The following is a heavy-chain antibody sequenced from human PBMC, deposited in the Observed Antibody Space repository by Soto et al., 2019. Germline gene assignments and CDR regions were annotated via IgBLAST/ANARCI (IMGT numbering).Heavy chain of an antibody. CDR1: GFTFSSYG. CDR3: ARGDEYYDFWSGYSPRYVMDV. CDR2: IWYDGSNK. V-gene: IGHV3-33*01. D-gene: IGHD3-3*01. Sequence: QVQLVESGGGVVQPGRSLRLSCAASGFTFSSYGMHWVRQAPGKGLEWVAVIWYDGSNKYYADSVKGRFTISRDNSKNTLYLQMNSLRAEDTAVYYCARGDEYYDFWSGYSPRYVMDVWGQGTTVTVSS. J-gene: IGHJ6*02.